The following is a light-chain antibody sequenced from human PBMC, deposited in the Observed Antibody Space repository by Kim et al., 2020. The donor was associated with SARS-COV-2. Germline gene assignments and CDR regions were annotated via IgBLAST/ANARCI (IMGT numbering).Light chain of an antibody. V-gene: IGKV3-20*01. CDR3: QQYGSSPLT. CDR1: QSISSNY. J-gene: IGKJ4*01. Sequence: PPGERATLSCRASQSISSNYLAWYQQKPGQAPRLLIYGASSRATGIPDRFSGSGSGTDFTLTISRLEPEDFAVYYCQQYGSSPLTFGGGTKVDIK. CDR2: GAS.